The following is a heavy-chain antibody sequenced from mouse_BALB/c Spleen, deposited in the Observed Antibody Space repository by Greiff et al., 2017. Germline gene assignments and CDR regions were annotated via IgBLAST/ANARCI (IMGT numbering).Heavy chain of an antibody. Sequence: EVKLVESGGGLVKPGGSLKLSCAASGFTFSSYAMSWVRQSPEKRLEWVAEISSGGSYTYYPDTVTGRITISRDNAKNTLYLEMSSLRSEDTAMYYCARCITTVAYAMDYWGQGTSVTVSS. CDR3: ARCITTVAYAMDY. D-gene: IGHD1-1*01. J-gene: IGHJ4*01. V-gene: IGHV5-9-4*01. CDR2: ISSGGSYT. CDR1: GFTFSSYA.